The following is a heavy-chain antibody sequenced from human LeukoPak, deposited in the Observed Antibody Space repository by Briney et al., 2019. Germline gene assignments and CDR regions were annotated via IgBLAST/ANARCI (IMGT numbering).Heavy chain of an antibody. J-gene: IGHJ4*02. Sequence: ASVRVSGKSSGYTFSNYYMYWVRQAPGQGLEWMGWINPNSGGTNYAQKFQGRVTMTRDTPITTAYMELSRLTSDDTAVYYCATGQYSSSFGDFWGQGTLVTVSS. V-gene: IGHV1-2*02. D-gene: IGHD6-6*01. CDR3: ATGQYSSSFGDF. CDR2: INPNSGGT. CDR1: GYTFSNYY.